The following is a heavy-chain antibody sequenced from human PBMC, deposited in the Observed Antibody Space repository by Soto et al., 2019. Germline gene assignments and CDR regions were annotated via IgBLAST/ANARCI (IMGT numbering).Heavy chain of an antibody. D-gene: IGHD2-15*01. Sequence: EVQLVESGGGLVQPGGSLRLSCAASGFTFSSYWMHWVRQAPGKGLVWVSRINSDGSSTSYADSVKGRFTISRDNAKNTLYLQMNSLRAEDTAVYYCARECSGGSCYSVGISYFDYWGQGTLVTVSS. V-gene: IGHV3-74*01. CDR1: GFTFSSYW. J-gene: IGHJ4*02. CDR2: INSDGSST. CDR3: ARECSGGSCYSVGISYFDY.